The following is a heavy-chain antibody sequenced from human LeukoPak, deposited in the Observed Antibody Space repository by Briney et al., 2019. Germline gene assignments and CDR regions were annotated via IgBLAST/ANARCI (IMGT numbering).Heavy chain of an antibody. J-gene: IGHJ3*02. CDR2: INQDGSER. D-gene: IGHD5-18*01. Sequence: GGSLRLSCAASEFTFTIYWMTWVRQAPGKGLEWVGNINQDGSERHYVDSVKGRFTISRDNAKNSLYLQMSSLRAEDTAMYYCARDGYSNAFDIWGQGTVVTVSS. V-gene: IGHV3-7*05. CDR1: EFTFTIYW. CDR3: ARDGYSNAFDI.